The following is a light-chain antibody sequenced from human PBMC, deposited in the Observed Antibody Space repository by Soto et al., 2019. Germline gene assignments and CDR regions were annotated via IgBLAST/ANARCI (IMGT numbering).Light chain of an antibody. Sequence: QSVLTQPPSASGTPGQRVTISCSGSSSNIGSNTVNWYQQLPGTAPKLLIYSNNQRPSGVPDRFSGSKSGTSASLAISGLQSEAEADYYCAAWDGSLSGLVVFGTGTKLTVL. CDR3: AAWDGSLSGLVV. V-gene: IGLV1-44*01. CDR1: SSNIGSNT. CDR2: SNN. J-gene: IGLJ1*01.